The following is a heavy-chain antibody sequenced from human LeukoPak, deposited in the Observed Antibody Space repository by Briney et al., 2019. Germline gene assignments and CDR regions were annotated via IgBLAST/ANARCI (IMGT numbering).Heavy chain of an antibody. J-gene: IGHJ4*02. CDR1: GMTFSNHW. CDR3: TTGPSYGYEW. V-gene: IGHV3-74*01. D-gene: IGHD3-16*01. CDR2: IKTDGRTT. Sequence: GGSLRLSCAASGMTFSNHWMHWVRQVPGKGLVWVSLIKTDGRTTIYADSVKGRFTISRDDGKSTLYLQMNSLRAEDTAIYYCTTGPSYGYEWWGQGTVVTVSS.